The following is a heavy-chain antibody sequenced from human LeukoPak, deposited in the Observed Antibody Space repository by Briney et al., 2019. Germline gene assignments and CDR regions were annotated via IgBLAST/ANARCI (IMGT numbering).Heavy chain of an antibody. D-gene: IGHD3-10*01. V-gene: IGHV3-20*04. Sequence: GGSLRLSCAASGFTFDDYGMSWVRQAPGKGLEWVSGINWNGGSTGYADSVKGRFTISIDNAKNSLYLQMNSQRAEDTALYYCARDGTVVVPAAKFSMVRGVINGGAFDIWGQGTMVTVSS. CDR1: GFTFDDYG. J-gene: IGHJ3*02. CDR3: ARDGTVVVPAAKFSMVRGVINGGAFDI. CDR2: INWNGGST.